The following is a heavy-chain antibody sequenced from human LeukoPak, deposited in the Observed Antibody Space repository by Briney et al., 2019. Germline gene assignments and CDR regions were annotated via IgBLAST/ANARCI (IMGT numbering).Heavy chain of an antibody. CDR2: IKEDGSEK. CDR3: ATFSAAES. D-gene: IGHD2-2*01. CDR1: GSTFRGYW. J-gene: IGHJ5*02. V-gene: IGHV3-7*01. Sequence: PGGSLRLSCETSGSTFRGYWMTWVRQPPGKGLEWVATIKEDGSEKYYVDSVKGRFTISRDDAENSLYLQMSCLRAEDTAVYYCATFSAAESWGQGTLVTVSS.